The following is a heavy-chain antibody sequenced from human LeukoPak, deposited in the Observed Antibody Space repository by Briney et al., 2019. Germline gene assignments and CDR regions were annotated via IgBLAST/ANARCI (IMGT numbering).Heavy chain of an antibody. J-gene: IGHJ4*02. D-gene: IGHD3-22*01. CDR2: ISWNSGRI. Sequence: GGSLRLSCAASGFTFYDYAMHCVRQAPGKGLEWVSGISWNSGRIGYADSVKGRFTISRDNAKNSLYLQMNSLRAEDTALYYCAKPLLPSSGYYGYYFDYWGQGTLVTVSS. V-gene: IGHV3-9*01. CDR3: AKPLLPSSGYYGYYFDY. CDR1: GFTFYDYA.